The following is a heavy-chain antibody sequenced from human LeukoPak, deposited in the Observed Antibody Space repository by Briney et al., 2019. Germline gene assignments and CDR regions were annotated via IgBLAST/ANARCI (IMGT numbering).Heavy chain of an antibody. J-gene: IGHJ4*02. CDR3: ARDFTGLLPPSYYFDY. V-gene: IGHV1-2*02. CDR2: INPNGADT. Sequence: AASVTVSCKASGYTFTGYYMHWVRQAPEQRLEWMGWINPNGADTNYAQKFQGRVTMTRDTSISTAYMELSRLRSDDTALYYCARDFTGLLPPSYYFDYWGQGTLVTVSS. D-gene: IGHD2-15*01. CDR1: GYTFTGYY.